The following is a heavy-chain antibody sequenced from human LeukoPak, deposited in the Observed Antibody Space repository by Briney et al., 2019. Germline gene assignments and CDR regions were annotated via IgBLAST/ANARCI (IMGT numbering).Heavy chain of an antibody. CDR3: ARGPGTWYYY. V-gene: IGHV4-34*01. J-gene: IGHJ4*02. D-gene: IGHD6-13*01. CDR1: GGSFSGYY. Sequence: SETLSLTCAVYGGSFSGYYWSWIRPPPGKGLEWIGEINHSGSTNYNPSLKSRVTISIDTSKNQISLKLSSVTAADTALYYCARGPGTWYYYWGQGTLVTVSS. CDR2: INHSGST.